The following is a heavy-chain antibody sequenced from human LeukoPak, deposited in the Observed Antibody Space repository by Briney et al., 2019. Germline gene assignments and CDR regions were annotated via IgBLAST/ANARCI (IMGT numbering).Heavy chain of an antibody. D-gene: IGHD3-9*01. Sequence: SETLSLTCAVYGGSFSGYYWSWIRQPAGKGLEWIGEINHSGSTNYNPSLKSRVTISVDTSKNQFSLKLSSVTAADTAVYYCARGKSAVAYTISTIFSLNWFDPWGQGTLVTVSS. CDR1: GGSFSGYY. CDR3: ARGKSAVAYTISTIFSLNWFDP. CDR2: INHSGST. J-gene: IGHJ5*02. V-gene: IGHV4-34*01.